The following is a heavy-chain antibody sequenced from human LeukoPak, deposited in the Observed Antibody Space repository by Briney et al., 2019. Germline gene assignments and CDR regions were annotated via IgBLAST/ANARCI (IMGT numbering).Heavy chain of an antibody. CDR2: IYYSGGT. Sequence: SETLSLTCAVSGGSISRSNWWSWVRQPPGKGLEWVGYIYYSGGTNYNPSLKSRVTISVDTSKNQFSLKLSSVTAADTAVYYCAREGAAGGYYYYYMDVWGKGTTVTVSS. V-gene: IGHV4-4*02. D-gene: IGHD6-13*01. CDR3: AREGAAGGYYYYYMDV. CDR1: GGSISRSNW. J-gene: IGHJ6*03.